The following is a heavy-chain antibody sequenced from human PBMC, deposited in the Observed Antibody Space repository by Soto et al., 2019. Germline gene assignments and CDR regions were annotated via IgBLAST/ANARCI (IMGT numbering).Heavy chain of an antibody. CDR3: ARSPRYYYDSSAH. D-gene: IGHD3-22*01. CDR1: GGSASSGSYY. Sequence: PSETLSLTCTVSGGSASSGSYYWSWIRQPPGKGLEWIGYIYYSGSTNYNPSLKSRVTISVDTSKNQFSLKLSSVTAADTAVYYCARSPRYYYDSSAHWGQGTLVTVSS. CDR2: IYYSGST. V-gene: IGHV4-61*01. J-gene: IGHJ1*01.